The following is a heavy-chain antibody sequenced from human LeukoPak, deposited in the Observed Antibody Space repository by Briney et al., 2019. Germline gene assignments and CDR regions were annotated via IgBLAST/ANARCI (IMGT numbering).Heavy chain of an antibody. J-gene: IGHJ4*02. CDR3: ARAGEGVDLDNSMDY. V-gene: IGHV1-46*01. D-gene: IGHD3-16*01. Sequence: ASVKVSCKASGYTFTNYYMHWVRQAPGQGLEWMGIINPSGGSTSYAQKFQSRVTMTRDTSTSTVYMELSSLRSEDTAVYYCARAGEGVDLDNSMDYWGQGTLVTVSS. CDR1: GYTFTNYY. CDR2: INPSGGST.